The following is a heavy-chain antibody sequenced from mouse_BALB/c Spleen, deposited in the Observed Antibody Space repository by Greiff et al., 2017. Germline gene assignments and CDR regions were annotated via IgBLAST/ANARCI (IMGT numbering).Heavy chain of an antibody. Sequence: EVKVVESGGGLVKPGGSLKLSCAASGFTFSSYAMSWVRQTPEKRLEWVASISSGGSTYYPDSVKGRFTISRDNARYILYLQMSSLRSEDTAMYYCAREGGYYVSSSDFDYWGQGTTLTVSS. CDR3: AREGGYYVSSSDFDY. D-gene: IGHD2-3*01. CDR2: ISSGGST. J-gene: IGHJ2*01. V-gene: IGHV5-6-5*01. CDR1: GFTFSSYA.